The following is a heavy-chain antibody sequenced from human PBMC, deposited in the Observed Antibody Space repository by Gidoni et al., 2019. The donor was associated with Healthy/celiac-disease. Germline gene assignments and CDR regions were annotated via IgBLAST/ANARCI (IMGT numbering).Heavy chain of an antibody. CDR2: IYYSGST. CDR3: ASASIAAAGTDFDY. Sequence: QVQLQESGPGLVQPSQPLSPTCTVSVGSIRRGGYYWSWIRQHPGKGLELIGYIYYSGSTCYNPSLKSRVTISVDTSKNQFSLKLSSVTAAETAVYYCASASIAAAGTDFDYWGQGTLVTVSS. V-gene: IGHV4-31*03. CDR1: VGSIRRGGYY. J-gene: IGHJ4*02. D-gene: IGHD6-13*01.